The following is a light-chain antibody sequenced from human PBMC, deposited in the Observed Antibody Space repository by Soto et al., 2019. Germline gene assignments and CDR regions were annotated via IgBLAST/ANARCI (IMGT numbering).Light chain of an antibody. CDR3: GSWDSSLSAYV. J-gene: IGLJ1*01. CDR2: DDN. V-gene: IGLV1-51*01. Sequence: QSVLTQPPSVSAAPGQKVTISCSGSSSNIGGNSVSWYQQLPGTAHKLLIYDDNKRPSGIPDRFSGSKSGTSATLGITGFQTGDEADYYCGSWDSSLSAYVFGPGTKVTV. CDR1: SSNIGGNS.